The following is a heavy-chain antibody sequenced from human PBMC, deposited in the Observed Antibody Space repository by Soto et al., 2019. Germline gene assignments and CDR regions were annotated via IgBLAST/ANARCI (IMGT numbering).Heavy chain of an antibody. J-gene: IGHJ4*02. CDR3: AREVAPAALPHSSLMDG. D-gene: IGHD2-2*01. V-gene: IGHV3-74*01. CDR2: INGDGSAT. CDR1: GFTFSSYS. Sequence: QPVWSLRLSCAASGFTFSSYSMNWVRQAPGKGLEWVSRINGDGSATNYADSVKGRFTISRDNDKNTLYLQMNSLRGEDRAVYYCAREVAPAALPHSSLMDGWGQGHPVTVYS.